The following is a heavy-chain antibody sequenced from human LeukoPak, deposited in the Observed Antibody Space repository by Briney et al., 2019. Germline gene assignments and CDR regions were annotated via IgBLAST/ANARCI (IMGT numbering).Heavy chain of an antibody. Sequence: ASVKVSCKASGYTFTDYYIHWVRQAPGQGLEWMAWINPYSGGTDSGQKFQGRVTMTRDTSTTTASMELTSLRSDDTALYYCARGPQGYCSGIPCYFDYWGQGTLVTVSS. CDR2: INPYSGGT. CDR3: ARGPQGYCSGIPCYFDY. V-gene: IGHV1-2*02. D-gene: IGHD2-15*01. J-gene: IGHJ4*02. CDR1: GYTFTDYY.